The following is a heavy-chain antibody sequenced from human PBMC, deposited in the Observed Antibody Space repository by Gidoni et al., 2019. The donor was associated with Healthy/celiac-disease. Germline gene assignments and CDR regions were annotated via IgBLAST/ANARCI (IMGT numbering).Heavy chain of an antibody. CDR3: ARDRGVIGYCSSTSCRPKYNWFDP. J-gene: IGHJ5*02. CDR2: ILYDGSNK. V-gene: IGHV3-33*08. Sequence: HVQLVGSGGGVVQPGRSLRLSCAATGFTFSRHDMTWALQAPGKGLGWVTVILYDGSNKYYADSVKGRFTISRDNSKNTLYLQMNSLRAEDTAVYYCARDRGVIGYCSSTSCRPKYNWFDPWGQGTLVTVSS. CDR1: GFTFSRHD. D-gene: IGHD2-2*01.